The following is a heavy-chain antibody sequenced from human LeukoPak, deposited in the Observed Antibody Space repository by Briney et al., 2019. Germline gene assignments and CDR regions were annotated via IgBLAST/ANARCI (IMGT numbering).Heavy chain of an antibody. CDR1: GFTFSSYS. CDR3: ARIEGVWIDY. J-gene: IGHJ4*02. CDR2: ISSSSSYI. Sequence: PGGSLRLSCAASGFTFSSYSMNWVRQAPGKGLEWVSSISSSSSYIYYADSVKGRFTISRDNAKISLYLQMNSLRAEDTAVYYCARIEGVWIDYWGQGTLATVSS. V-gene: IGHV3-21*01. D-gene: IGHD6-13*01.